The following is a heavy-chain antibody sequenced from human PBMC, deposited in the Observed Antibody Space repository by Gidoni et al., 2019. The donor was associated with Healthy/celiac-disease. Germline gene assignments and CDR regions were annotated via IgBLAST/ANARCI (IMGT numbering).Heavy chain of an antibody. D-gene: IGHD3-10*01. CDR2: INPNSGGT. CDR1: GYTLTGYY. J-gene: IGHJ6*02. Sequence: QVQLVQSGAEVKKPGASVKVSCKASGYTLTGYYMHWVRQAPGQGLEWMGWINPNSGGTNYAQKFQGWVTMTRDTSISTAYMELSRLRSDDTAVYYCAREAWFRESNYYYGMDVWGQGTTVTVSS. V-gene: IGHV1-2*04. CDR3: AREAWFRESNYYYGMDV.